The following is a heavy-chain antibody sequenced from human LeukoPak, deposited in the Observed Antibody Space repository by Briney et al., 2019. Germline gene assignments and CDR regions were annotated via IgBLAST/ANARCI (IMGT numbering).Heavy chain of an antibody. D-gene: IGHD3-22*01. J-gene: IGHJ4*02. Sequence: SETLSLTCSVSGGSISNYNYYWGWIRQPPGKGLEWIGTIYYSGNTYYNESLKSRVTISIDTSKNQFSLKLSSVTAADTAVYYCAREGKLTGYFGGLGFNYWGQGTLVTVSS. CDR1: GGSISNYNYY. CDR3: AREGKLTGYFGGLGFNY. CDR2: IYYSGNT. V-gene: IGHV4-39*07.